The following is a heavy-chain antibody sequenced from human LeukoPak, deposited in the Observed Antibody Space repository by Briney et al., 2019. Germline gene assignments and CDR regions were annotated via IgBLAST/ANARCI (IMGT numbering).Heavy chain of an antibody. CDR3: ARFCVIAALDAFDI. V-gene: IGHV4-30-4*08. J-gene: IGHJ3*02. Sequence: SETLSLTCTVSGGSISSGVYYWNWIRQPPGKGLEWIGYIYYSGSTYYNPSLKSRVTISVDTSKNQFSLKLNSVTAADTAVYYCARFCVIAALDAFDIWGQGTMVTVSS. CDR1: GGSISSGVYY. CDR2: IYYSGST. D-gene: IGHD6-6*01.